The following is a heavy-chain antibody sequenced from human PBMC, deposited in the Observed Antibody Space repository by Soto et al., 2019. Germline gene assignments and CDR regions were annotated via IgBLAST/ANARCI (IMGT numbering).Heavy chain of an antibody. CDR3: ARLFGSGSYYLFDY. CDR1: GFTFGDYA. CDR2: IRSKAYGGTT. D-gene: IGHD3-10*01. J-gene: IGHJ4*02. V-gene: IGHV3-49*03. Sequence: GGSLRLSCTASGFTFGDYAMSWFRQAPGKGLEWVGFIRSKAYGGTTEYAASVKGRFTISRDDSKNSLYLQMNSLKTEDTAVYYCARLFGSGSYYLFDYWGQGTLVTVSS.